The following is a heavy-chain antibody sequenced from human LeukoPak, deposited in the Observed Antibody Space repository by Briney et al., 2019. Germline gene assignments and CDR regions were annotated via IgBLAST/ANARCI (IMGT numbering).Heavy chain of an antibody. D-gene: IGHD2-2*01. V-gene: IGHV4-61*02. Sequence: PSETLCLTCTVSGGSISSGSYYWSWIRQPAGKGLEWIGRIYTSGSTNYNPSLKSRVTISVDTSKNQFSLRLSSVTAADTAVYYCARVIVVVPAARASPGVYYMDVWGKGTTVTVSS. J-gene: IGHJ6*03. CDR3: ARVIVVVPAARASPGVYYMDV. CDR1: GGSISSGSYY. CDR2: IYTSGST.